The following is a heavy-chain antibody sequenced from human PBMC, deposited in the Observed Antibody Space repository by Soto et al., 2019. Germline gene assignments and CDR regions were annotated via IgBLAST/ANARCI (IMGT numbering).Heavy chain of an antibody. V-gene: IGHV3-30-3*01. CDR1: TVTFSNYA. D-gene: IGHD6-13*01. CDR2: ISYDGSNK. CDR3: ARGPQYQVRGSSSWYLDY. Sequence: PGGPLRLSCAASTVTFSNYAMSWVRQAPGKGLEWVAVISYDGSNKYYADSVKGRFTISRDNSKNTLYLQMNSLRAEDTAVYYCARGPQYQVRGSSSWYLDYWGQGTLVTVSS. J-gene: IGHJ4*02.